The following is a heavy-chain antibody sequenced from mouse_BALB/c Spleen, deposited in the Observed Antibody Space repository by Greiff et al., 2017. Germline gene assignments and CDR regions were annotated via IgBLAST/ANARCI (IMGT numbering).Heavy chain of an antibody. V-gene: IGHV5-6-5*01. D-gene: IGHD1-1*01. CDR3: ARDYGSPYYAMDY. J-gene: IGHJ4*01. CDR1: GFTFSSYA. Sequence: EVKLMESGGGLVKPGGSLKLSCAASGFTFSSYAMSWVRQTPEKRLEWVASISSGGSTYYPDSVKGRFTISRDNARNILYLQMSSLRSEDTAMYYCARDYGSPYYAMDYWGQGTSVTVSS. CDR2: ISSGGST.